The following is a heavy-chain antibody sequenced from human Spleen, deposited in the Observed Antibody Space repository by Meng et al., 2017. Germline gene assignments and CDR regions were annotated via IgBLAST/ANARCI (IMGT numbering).Heavy chain of an antibody. Sequence: QPQLQESGPGLVKPSETLSLTCSVSGDSISSSDSYWGWIRQSPGKGLEWIGSIGHSGFTYYTPSLESRVTVSVDTSRSQFSLELTSVTAADTAVYYCARAEGNWNFVYWGQGTLVTVSS. J-gene: IGHJ4*02. V-gene: IGHV4-39*07. CDR2: IGHSGFT. CDR1: GDSISSSDSY. D-gene: IGHD1-20*01. CDR3: ARAEGNWNFVY.